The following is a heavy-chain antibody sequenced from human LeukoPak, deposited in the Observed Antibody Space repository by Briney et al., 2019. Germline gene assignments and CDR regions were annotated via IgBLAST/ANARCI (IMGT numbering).Heavy chain of an antibody. CDR2: IYYSGST. D-gene: IGHD4-17*01. CDR1: GGSISSGGYY. V-gene: IGHV4-31*03. CDR3: ARQSRDGDYIAKLFDY. J-gene: IGHJ4*02. Sequence: PSQALSLTCTVSGGSISSGGYYWSWIRQHPGKGLEWIGYIYYSGSTYYNPSLKSRVTISVDTSKNQFSLKLSSVTAADTAVYYCARQSRDGDYIAKLFDYWGQGTLVTVSS.